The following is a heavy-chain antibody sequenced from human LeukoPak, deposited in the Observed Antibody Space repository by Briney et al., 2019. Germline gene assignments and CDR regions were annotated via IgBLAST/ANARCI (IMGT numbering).Heavy chain of an antibody. V-gene: IGHV1-2*02. CDR3: AREPVGYCSSTSCYRGGHFDY. CDR1: GYTFTVYY. Sequence: ASVKVSCKASGYTFTVYYMHWVRQAPGQGLEWMGWINPNSGGTNYAQKFQGRVTMTRDTSISTAYMELSRLRSDDTAVYYCAREPVGYCSSTSCYRGGHFDYWGQGTLVTVSS. J-gene: IGHJ4*02. D-gene: IGHD2-2*02. CDR2: INPNSGGT.